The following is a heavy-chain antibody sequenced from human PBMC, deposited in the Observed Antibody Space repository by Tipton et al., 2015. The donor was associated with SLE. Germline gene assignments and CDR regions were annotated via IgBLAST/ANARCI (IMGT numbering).Heavy chain of an antibody. Sequence: SLRLSCAASGFAFSNYWMNWVRQAPGKGLQWVATIKQDGSDTYYVDSVKGRFTVSRDNAKNSLFLQMNSLGAEDTAVYYCARDDSSGAFDIWGQGTMVTVSS. CDR3: ARDDSSGAFDI. CDR2: IKQDGSDT. CDR1: GFAFSNYW. J-gene: IGHJ3*02. D-gene: IGHD3-10*01. V-gene: IGHV3-7*03.